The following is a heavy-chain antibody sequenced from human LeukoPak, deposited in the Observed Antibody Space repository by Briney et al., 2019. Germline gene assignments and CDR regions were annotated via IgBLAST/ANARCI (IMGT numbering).Heavy chain of an antibody. D-gene: IGHD2-2*01. CDR1: GFTFSSYG. CDR2: ISYDGSNQ. J-gene: IGHJ4*02. Sequence: PGRSLRLSCPASGFTFSSYGINWVRQPPGKGRAGVAGISYDGSNQTNLDSVKGRFTISRENSKNSLYVQMNGLRAGDTAVYYCAKRAYCSSRGCTFDCWGEGTLVTVSS. V-gene: IGHV3-30*18. CDR3: AKRAYCSSRGCTFDC.